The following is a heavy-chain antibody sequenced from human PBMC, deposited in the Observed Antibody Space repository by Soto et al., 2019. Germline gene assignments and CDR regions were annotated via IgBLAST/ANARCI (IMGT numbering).Heavy chain of an antibody. D-gene: IGHD2-2*03. CDR2: ISNDGRKK. Sequence: GGSLRLSCAASGFTVSSYVMHWVRQAPGKGLEWAVVISNDGRKKYYADSVKGRFTISRDNSKNTLYLQMNSLRAEDTAVYYCVRGQVVDISYYGMDVWGQGTTVTVSS. CDR3: VRGQVVDISYYGMDV. V-gene: IGHV3-30*03. J-gene: IGHJ6*02. CDR1: GFTVSSYV.